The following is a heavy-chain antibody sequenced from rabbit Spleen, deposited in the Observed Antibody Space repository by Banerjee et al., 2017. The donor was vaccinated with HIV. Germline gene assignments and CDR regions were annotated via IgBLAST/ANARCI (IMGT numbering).Heavy chain of an antibody. CDR3: ARGSGDNRCDL. D-gene: IGHD4-1*01. CDR2: IYPDYGTT. CDR1: GIDFSSSYW. Sequence: QEQLEESGGDLVKPEGSLTLTCTASGIDFSSSYWICWVRQAPGKGLEWIAYIYPDYGTTDYAAWVNGRFTISLDNAQNTVFLQMTSLTVADTATYFCARGSGDNRCDLWGQGTLVTVS. J-gene: IGHJ4*01. V-gene: IGHV1S45*01.